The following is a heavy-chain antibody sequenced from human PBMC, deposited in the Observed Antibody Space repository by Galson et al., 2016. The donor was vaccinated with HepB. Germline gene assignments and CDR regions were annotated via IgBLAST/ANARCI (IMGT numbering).Heavy chain of an antibody. J-gene: IGHJ6*04. V-gene: IGHV1-69*04. D-gene: IGHD2-15*01. Sequence: SVKVSCRASGGTFGSFAVTWVRQAPGQGLQWMGRITPILGVADYAPKFQGRVTITADKSTSTGYMELSSLRSEDTAVYYCARGAGGNGMDVWGKGTTVTGSA. CDR2: ITPILGVA. CDR1: GGTFGSFA. CDR3: ARGAGGNGMDV.